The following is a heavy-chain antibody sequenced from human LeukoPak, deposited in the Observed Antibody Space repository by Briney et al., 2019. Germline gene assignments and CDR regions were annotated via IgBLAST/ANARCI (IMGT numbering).Heavy chain of an antibody. V-gene: IGHV3-66*01. D-gene: IGHD6-19*01. CDR2: IYSGGST. CDR3: AREAPSSGWSK. J-gene: IGHJ4*02. Sequence: PGGSLRLSCAASGFTVSSNYMSWVRQAPGKGLEWVSVIYSGGSTYYADSVKGRFTISRDNSKNTLYLQMNSLRAEDTAVYYCAREAPSSGWSKWGQGTLVTVSS. CDR1: GFTVSSNY.